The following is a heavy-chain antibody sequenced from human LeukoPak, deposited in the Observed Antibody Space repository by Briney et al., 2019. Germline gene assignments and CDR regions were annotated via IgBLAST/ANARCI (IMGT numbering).Heavy chain of an antibody. CDR2: ISSSSSYI. D-gene: IGHD2-2*01. CDR3: ARGLLSCSSTSCYVDY. CDR1: GFTFSSYS. J-gene: IGHJ4*02. Sequence: KSGGSLRLSCAASGFTFSSYSMNWVRQAPGKGLEWVSSISSSSSYIYYADTVKGRFTISRDNAKNSLYLQMNSLRAEDTAVYYCARGLLSCSSTSCYVDYWGQGTLVTVSS. V-gene: IGHV3-21*01.